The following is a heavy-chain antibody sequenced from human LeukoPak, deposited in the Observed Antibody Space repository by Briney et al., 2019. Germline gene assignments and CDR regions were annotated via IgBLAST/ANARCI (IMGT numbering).Heavy chain of an antibody. CDR1: GFTFRSYG. CDR3: VRTPVTGGSGTFYFDY. V-gene: IGHV3-33*01. CDR2: IWYDGSNI. J-gene: IGHJ4*02. Sequence: QPGRSLRLSCAASGFTFRSYGMHWVRQAPDKGLEWVAVIWYDGSNIQYGDSVKGRFTISRDNFENTLYLQMNNLGAEDTAVYYCVRTPVTGGSGTFYFDYWGQGALVTVSS. D-gene: IGHD2-8*02.